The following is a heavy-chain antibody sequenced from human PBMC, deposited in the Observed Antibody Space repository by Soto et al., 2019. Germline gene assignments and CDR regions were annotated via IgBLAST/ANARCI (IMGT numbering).Heavy chain of an antibody. D-gene: IGHD2-8*01. V-gene: IGHV4-39*01. J-gene: IGHJ4*02. CDR3: ASHRTFWPFDS. CDR2: ISYSDGS. Sequence: AETLFLNCTVSGGSISTRVSISTRGVYWGWMRQPPGKGLQWIASISYSDGSFYNSSLKSRLTISVDTSKNQFSLSLRSVTAADTAVYYCASHRTFWPFDSWGQGTVVT. CDR1: GGSISTRVSISTRGVY.